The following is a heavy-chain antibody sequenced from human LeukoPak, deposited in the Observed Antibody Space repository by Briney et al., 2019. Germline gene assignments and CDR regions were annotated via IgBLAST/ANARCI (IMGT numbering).Heavy chain of an antibody. D-gene: IGHD3-9*01. CDR1: GGFINNY. CDR2: VYTSGIT. Sequence: SETLSLTCTVSGGFINNYWSWIRQPAGKGLEWIGRVYTSGITNYNPSLKSRITMSVDTSKNQFSLKLTSVTAADTAVYYCARHNGFDRGYYYYMDVWGKGHTVPVSS. CDR3: ARHNGFDRGYYYYMDV. V-gene: IGHV4-4*07. J-gene: IGHJ6*03.